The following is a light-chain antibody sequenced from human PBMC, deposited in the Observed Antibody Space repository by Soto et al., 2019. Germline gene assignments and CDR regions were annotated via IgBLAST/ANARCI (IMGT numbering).Light chain of an antibody. J-gene: IGKJ1*01. CDR1: QSLSSRY. Sequence: EIVLTQSPGTLSLSPGERATLSCRASQSLSSRYIAWYQQRPGQAPRLLIYDASNRATGIPARFSGSGSGTDFTLTISSLEPADFAVYYCQQRSNWPTFGQGTKVDIK. V-gene: IGKV3D-20*02. CDR3: QQRSNWPT. CDR2: DAS.